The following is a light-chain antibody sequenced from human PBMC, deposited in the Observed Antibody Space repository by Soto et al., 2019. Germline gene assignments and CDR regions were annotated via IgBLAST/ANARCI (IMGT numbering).Light chain of an antibody. J-gene: IGKJ1*01. CDR2: GAS. V-gene: IGKV3-20*01. CDR1: QSVTSNY. Sequence: EIVLTQSPGNMSLSPGERATLSCRASQSVTSNYLAWYQQKPGQAPRLLLFGASIRDTGIPDRFSGSGSGTDFTLTIRRLESEDFAVYFCQQYGSAPGTFGQGTKVDIK. CDR3: QQYGSAPGT.